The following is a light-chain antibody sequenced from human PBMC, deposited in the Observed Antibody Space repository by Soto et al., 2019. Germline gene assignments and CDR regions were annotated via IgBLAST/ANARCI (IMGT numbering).Light chain of an antibody. CDR2: EVT. J-gene: IGLJ2*01. V-gene: IGLV2-14*01. Sequence: QSAPTQPASVSGSPGQSITISCTGTSSDIGSHDYVSWYQHHPGKAPKLIIYEVTNRPSGVSDRFSGSKSGSTASLTISGLQAEDEADYYCSSYTSSSTLVVFGGGTKLTVL. CDR3: SSYTSSSTLVV. CDR1: SSDIGSHDY.